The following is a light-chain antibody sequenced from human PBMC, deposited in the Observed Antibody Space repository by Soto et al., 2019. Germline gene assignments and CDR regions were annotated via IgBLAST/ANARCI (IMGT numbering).Light chain of an antibody. CDR2: EGS. Sequence: QAASVSGSPGQSITISCTGTSSDVGSSNLVSWYQQHPGKAPKLMIYEGSKRPSGVSDRFSGSKTGNTASLTISGLQAEDEGDYHCCSYAGSSTWVFGGGTKVTVL. V-gene: IGLV2-23*01. CDR1: SSDVGSSNL. J-gene: IGLJ3*02. CDR3: CSYAGSSTWV.